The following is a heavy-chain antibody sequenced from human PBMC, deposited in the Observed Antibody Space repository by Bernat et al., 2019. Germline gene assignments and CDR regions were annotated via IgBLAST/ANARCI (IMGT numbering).Heavy chain of an antibody. V-gene: IGHV4-59*01. CDR1: GGSISSYY. J-gene: IGHJ5*02. Sequence: QVQLQESGPGLVKPSETLSLTCTVSGGSISSYYWSWIRQPPGKGLEWIGYIYYSGSTNYNPSLKSRVTISVDTSKNQFSLKLSSVTAADTAVYYCARGLGSGGSKGVDPWARGPLVTV. CDR3: ARGLGSGGSKGVDP. CDR2: IYYSGST. D-gene: IGHD6-19*01.